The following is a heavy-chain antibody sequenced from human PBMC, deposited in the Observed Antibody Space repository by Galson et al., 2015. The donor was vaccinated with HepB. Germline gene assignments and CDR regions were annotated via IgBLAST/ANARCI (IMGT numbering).Heavy chain of an antibody. D-gene: IGHD5-18*01. CDR1: GGSISSGSYY. CDR2: IYTSGST. CDR3: ARGGRGYSFYVDY. Sequence: TLSLTCTVSGGSISSGSYYWSWIRQPAGEGLEWIGRIYTSGSTNYNPSLKSRVTMSVDTSKNQFSLKLSSVTAADTAVYYCARGGRGYSFYVDYWGQGTLVTVSS. J-gene: IGHJ4*02. V-gene: IGHV4-61*02.